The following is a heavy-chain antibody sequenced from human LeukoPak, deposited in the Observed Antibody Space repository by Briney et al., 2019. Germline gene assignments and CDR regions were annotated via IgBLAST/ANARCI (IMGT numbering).Heavy chain of an antibody. CDR3: AKRDGRALHNDY. Sequence: PGGSLRLSCAASGFTFTTYAMNWVRQAPGKGLEWVSTISGNGVSTYYADSVKGRFTISRDNSKNTLYLQMNSLRDEDTAVYYCAKRDGRALHNDYWGQGALVTVSS. CDR2: ISGNGVST. CDR1: GFTFTTYA. D-gene: IGHD2-8*01. J-gene: IGHJ4*02. V-gene: IGHV3-23*01.